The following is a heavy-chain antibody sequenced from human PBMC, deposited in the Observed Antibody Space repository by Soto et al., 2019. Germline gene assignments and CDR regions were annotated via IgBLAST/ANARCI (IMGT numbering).Heavy chain of an antibody. CDR3: ARGDNDY. CDR1: GYTFTNYY. V-gene: IGHV1-46*01. Sequence: SVKVSCKASGYTFTNYYVQWVRQAPGQGLEWMGVIHPDGGHTTYSQKFQDRVTMTRDTFTSTIYMELSSLRSEDTAVYYCARGDNDYWGQGTLVTVSS. CDR2: IHPDGGHT. J-gene: IGHJ4*02.